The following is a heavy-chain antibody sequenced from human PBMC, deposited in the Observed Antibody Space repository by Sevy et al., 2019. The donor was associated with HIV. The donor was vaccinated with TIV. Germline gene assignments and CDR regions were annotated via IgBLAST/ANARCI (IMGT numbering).Heavy chain of an antibody. CDR3: ARDPIPPNYYGSGNYFDY. CDR1: GFTFSSYA. D-gene: IGHD3-10*01. J-gene: IGHJ4*02. Sequence: GGSLRLSCAASGFTFSSYAMHWVRQAPGKGLEWVAVISYDGSNKYYGDSVKGRFTISRDNSKNTLYLQMNSLRAEDTAVYYCARDPIPPNYYGSGNYFDYWGQGTLVTVSS. CDR2: ISYDGSNK. V-gene: IGHV3-30-3*01.